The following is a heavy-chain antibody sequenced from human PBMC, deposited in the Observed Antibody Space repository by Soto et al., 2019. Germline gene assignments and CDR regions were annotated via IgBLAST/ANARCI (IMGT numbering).Heavy chain of an antibody. V-gene: IGHV3-23*01. CDR3: AKDLFKVDIVATGFLAFDI. CDR2: ISGSGGST. D-gene: IGHD5-12*01. CDR1: GFTFSSYA. Sequence: EVQLLESGGGLVQPGGSLRLSCAASGFTFSSYAMSWVRQAPGKGLEWVSAISGSGGSTYYADSVKGRFTISRDNSKNTLYLQMNSLRAEDTAVYYCAKDLFKVDIVATGFLAFDIWGQGTMVTVSS. J-gene: IGHJ3*02.